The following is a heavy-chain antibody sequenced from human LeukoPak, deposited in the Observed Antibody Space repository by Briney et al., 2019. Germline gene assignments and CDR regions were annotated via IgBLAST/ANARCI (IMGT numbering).Heavy chain of an antibody. CDR1: GFTFSSYS. CDR3: VRDWDHFDFDS. J-gene: IGHJ5*01. Sequence: GGSLRLSCAASGFTFSSYSMNWVRQAPGKGLVWVSRIKGDGSHTIYADSVKGRFTISRDNAKNTLYLQMKSLRAEDTAVYYCVRDWDHFDFDSWGLGTLVTVPS. V-gene: IGHV3-74*01. D-gene: IGHD3-9*01. CDR2: IKGDGSHT.